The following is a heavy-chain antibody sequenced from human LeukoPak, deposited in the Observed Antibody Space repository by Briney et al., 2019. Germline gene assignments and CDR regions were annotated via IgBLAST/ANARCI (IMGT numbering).Heavy chain of an antibody. V-gene: IGHV1-3*01. CDR2: INAGNGNT. CDR1: GYTFTSYA. CDR3: ARDLSYYYDSSGYHPHY. D-gene: IGHD3-22*01. Sequence: GASVKVSCKASGYTFTSYAMHWVRQAPGQRLEWMGWINAGNGNTKYSQKFQGRVTITRDTSASTAYMELSSLRSEDTAVYYCARDLSYYYDSSGYHPHYWGQGTLVTVSS. J-gene: IGHJ4*02.